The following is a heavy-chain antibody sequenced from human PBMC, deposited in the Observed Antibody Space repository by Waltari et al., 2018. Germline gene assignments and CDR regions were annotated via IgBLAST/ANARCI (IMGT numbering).Heavy chain of an antibody. J-gene: IGHJ4*02. CDR3: ASRSGWYEGAFDY. D-gene: IGHD6-19*01. CDR1: GYSFTSYW. CDR2: IYPGDSDT. Sequence: EAQLVQSGAEVKKPGESLKISREGSGYSFTSYWICGVGQMPGKGLEWMGIIYPGDSDTRDSPSFQGQVTISADKSISTAYLQWSSLKASDTAMYYCASRSGWYEGAFDYWGQGTLVTVSS. V-gene: IGHV5-51*01.